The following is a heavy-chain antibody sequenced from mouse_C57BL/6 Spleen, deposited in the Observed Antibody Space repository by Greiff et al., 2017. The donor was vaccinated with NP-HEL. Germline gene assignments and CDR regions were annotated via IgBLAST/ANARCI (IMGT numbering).Heavy chain of an antibody. CDR3: ARHAYYYGSSYWYFDV. Sequence: EVKLVESGGGLVKPGGSLKLSCAASGFTFSSYTMSWVRQTPEKRLEWVATISGGGGNTYYPDSVKGRFTISRDNAKNTLYLQMSSVRSEDTALYYCARHAYYYGSSYWYFDVWGTGTTVTVSS. CDR2: ISGGGGNT. CDR1: GFTFSSYT. J-gene: IGHJ1*03. D-gene: IGHD1-1*01. V-gene: IGHV5-9*01.